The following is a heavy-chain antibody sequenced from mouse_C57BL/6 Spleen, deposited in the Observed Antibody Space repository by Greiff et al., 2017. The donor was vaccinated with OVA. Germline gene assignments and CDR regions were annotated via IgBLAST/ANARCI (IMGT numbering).Heavy chain of an antibody. J-gene: IGHJ4*01. V-gene: IGHV1-69*01. D-gene: IGHD3-3*01. CDR1: GYTFTSYW. Sequence: QVQLQQPGAELVMPGASVKLSCKASGYTFTSYWMHWVKQRPGQGLEWIGEIDPSASYTNYNQKFKGKSTLTVDKSSSTAYMQLSSLTSEDSAVYYGARRAAVEAMDYWGQGTSVTVSS. CDR3: ARRAAVEAMDY. CDR2: IDPSASYT.